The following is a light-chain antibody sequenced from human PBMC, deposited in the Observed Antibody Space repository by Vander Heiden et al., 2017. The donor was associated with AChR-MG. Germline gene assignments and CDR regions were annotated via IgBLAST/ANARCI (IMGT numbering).Light chain of an antibody. J-gene: IGKJ1*01. CDR2: GAS. CDR1: QSVSSN. CDR3: QKYNNWPRT. V-gene: IGKV3-15*01. Sequence: EILITQSPSTLSVSPGERATLSCRASQSVSSNLAWYQQKPGQAPRLLIYGASTRATGIPARFSGSGSGTEFTLTISSLQSEDFAVYYCQKYNNWPRTFGQGTKVEIK.